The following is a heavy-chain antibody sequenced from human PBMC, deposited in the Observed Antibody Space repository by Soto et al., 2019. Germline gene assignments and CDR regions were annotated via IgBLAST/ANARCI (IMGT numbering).Heavy chain of an antibody. Sequence: QVQLQESGPGLVKPSETLSLSCTVSGGSISSYYWSWFRQSPGKRMEWIGYVHHSWGSSYNPSLQSRGALSLDTATRQFSLKMTSVTATDTAVYYCARQGFGPLHGLVDGWGQGTTVTVSS. D-gene: IGHD3-10*01. CDR2: VHHSWGS. V-gene: IGHV4-59*08. CDR3: ARQGFGPLHGLVDG. J-gene: IGHJ6*02. CDR1: GGSISSYY.